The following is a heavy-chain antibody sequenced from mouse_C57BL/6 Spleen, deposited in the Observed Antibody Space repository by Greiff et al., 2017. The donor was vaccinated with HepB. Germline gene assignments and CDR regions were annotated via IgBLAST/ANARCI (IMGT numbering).Heavy chain of an antibody. CDR3: ARSNYGSRFDY. CDR2: IYPGSGNT. D-gene: IGHD1-1*01. Sequence: VQLQQSGPELVKPGASVKISCKASGYSFTSYYIHWVKQRPGQGLEWIGWIYPGSGNTKYNEKFKGKATLTADTSSSTAYMQLSSLTSEDSAVYYCARSNYGSRFDYWGQGTTLTVSS. J-gene: IGHJ2*01. CDR1: GYSFTSYY. V-gene: IGHV1-66*01.